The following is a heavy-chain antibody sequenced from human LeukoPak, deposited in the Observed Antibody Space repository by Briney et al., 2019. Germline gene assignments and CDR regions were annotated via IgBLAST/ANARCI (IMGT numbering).Heavy chain of an antibody. D-gene: IGHD3-22*01. CDR1: GFTFSSYS. CDR2: ISSSSSYI. Sequence: GGSLRLSCAASGFTFSSYSMNWVRQAPGKGLEWVSSISSSSSYIYYADSVKGRFTISRDNAKNSLYLQMNSLRAEDTAVYYCARDAYYYDSRGNFDYWGQGTLVTVSS. CDR3: ARDAYYYDSRGNFDY. V-gene: IGHV3-21*01. J-gene: IGHJ4*02.